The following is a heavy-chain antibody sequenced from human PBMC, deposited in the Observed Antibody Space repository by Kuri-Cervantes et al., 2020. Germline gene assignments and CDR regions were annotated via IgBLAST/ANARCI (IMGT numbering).Heavy chain of an antibody. D-gene: IGHD7-27*01. V-gene: IGHV1-69*05. CDR2: IIPIFGTA. Sequence: SVKVSCKASGGTFSSYAISWVRQAPGQGLEWMGGIIPIFGTANYAQKFQGRVTITTDESTSTAYMELSSLRSEDTAMYYCTRTVRNWGFDDYWGQGTPVTVSS. J-gene: IGHJ4*02. CDR1: GGTFSSYA. CDR3: TRTVRNWGFDDY.